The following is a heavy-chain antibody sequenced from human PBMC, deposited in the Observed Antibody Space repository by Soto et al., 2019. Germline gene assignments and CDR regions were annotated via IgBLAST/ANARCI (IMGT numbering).Heavy chain of an antibody. D-gene: IGHD2-8*01. CDR2: ISSSSSTI. V-gene: IGHV3-48*01. J-gene: IGHJ4*02. CDR1: GFTFSSYS. CDR3: ARGNFVLMVYTVNDY. Sequence: GGSLRLSCAASGFTFSSYSMNWVRQAPGKGLEWVSYISSSSSTIYYADSVKGRFTISRDNAKNSLYLQMNSLRAEDTAVYYCARGNFVLMVYTVNDYWGQGTLVTVSS.